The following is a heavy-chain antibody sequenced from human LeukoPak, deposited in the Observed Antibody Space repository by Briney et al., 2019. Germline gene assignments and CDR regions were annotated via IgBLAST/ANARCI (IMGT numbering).Heavy chain of an antibody. J-gene: IGHJ5*02. CDR1: GYSISSGYY. V-gene: IGHV4-38-2*01. D-gene: IGHD3-3*01. Sequence: PSETLSLTCAVSGYSISSGYYWGWIRQPPGKGLEWIGSIYHSGSTYYNPSLKRRVTISINTSKNQFSLKLSSVTAAVTAVHYCARSNYDFWSGYLNWFDPWGQGILVTVSS. CDR3: ARSNYDFWSGYLNWFDP. CDR2: IYHSGST.